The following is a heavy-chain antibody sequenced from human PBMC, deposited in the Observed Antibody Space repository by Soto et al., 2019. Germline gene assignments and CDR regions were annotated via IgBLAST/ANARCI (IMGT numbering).Heavy chain of an antibody. V-gene: IGHV1-8*01. CDR2: MNPNSGNT. J-gene: IGHJ5*02. D-gene: IGHD7-27*01. CDR1: GYTFPSYY. CDR3: ARERLNWGSDSGVNWFDP. Sequence: ASVKVSRKASGYTFPSYYINWVRQAPRQGLEWMGWMNPNSGNTGNAQKDQARITMTSNTSISTAYMELSSLRSEATAVYYCARERLNWGSDSGVNWFDPWGQGTLVTVSS.